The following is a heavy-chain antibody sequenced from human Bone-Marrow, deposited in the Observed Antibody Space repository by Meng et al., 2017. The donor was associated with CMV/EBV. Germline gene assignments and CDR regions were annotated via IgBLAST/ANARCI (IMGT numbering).Heavy chain of an antibody. CDR2: ISSSGNTV. D-gene: IGHD6-6*01. CDR3: ATAYSSSPGFLYNWFDP. CDR1: GFTFSSYA. J-gene: IGHJ5*02. Sequence: GESLKISCAASGFTFSSYAMHWVRQAPGKGLEWVSYISSSGNTVYYADSVKGRFTISRDNARNSLYLQMNSLRAEDMAVYYCATAYSSSPGFLYNWFDPWGQGTLVTVSS. V-gene: IGHV3-48*03.